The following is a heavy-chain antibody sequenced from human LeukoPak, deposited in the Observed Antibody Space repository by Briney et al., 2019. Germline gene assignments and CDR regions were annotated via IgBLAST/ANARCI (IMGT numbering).Heavy chain of an antibody. V-gene: IGHV4-61*02. CDR3: AVSLSSTSEPPPPFDY. J-gene: IGHJ4*02. Sequence: PSQTLSLTCTASGGSISSGSYYWSWIRQPAGKGLEWIGRIYTSGSTNYNPSLKSRVTISVDTSKNQFSLKLSSVTAADTAVYYCAVSLSSTSEPPPPFDYWGQGTLVTVSS. D-gene: IGHD2-2*01. CDR1: GGSISSGSYY. CDR2: IYTSGST.